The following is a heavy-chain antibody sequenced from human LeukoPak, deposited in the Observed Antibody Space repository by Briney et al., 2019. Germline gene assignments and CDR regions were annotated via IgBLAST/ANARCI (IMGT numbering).Heavy chain of an antibody. CDR2: INSDGSST. V-gene: IGHV3-74*01. Sequence: ETLSLTCAVYGGSFSGYYWMHWVRQAPGKGLVWVSRINSDGSSTSYADSVKGRFTISRDNAKNTLYLQMNSLRAEDTAVYYCASLWGPTSSGSWFDPWGQGTLVTVSS. J-gene: IGHJ5*02. CDR3: ASLWGPTSSGSWFDP. D-gene: IGHD3-22*01. CDR1: GGSFSGYYW.